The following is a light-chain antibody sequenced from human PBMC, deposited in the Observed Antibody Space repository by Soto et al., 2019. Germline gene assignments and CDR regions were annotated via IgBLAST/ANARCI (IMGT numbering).Light chain of an antibody. CDR3: QQYNSYSWT. J-gene: IGKJ1*01. CDR1: QTISSW. CDR2: KAS. Sequence: DIQMTQSPSTLSGSVGDRVTITCRASQTISSWLAWYQQKPGKAPKLLIYKASTLKNGVPSRFSGSGSGTEFTLTISSLQPDDFATYYCQQYNSYSWTFGQGTKVDIK. V-gene: IGKV1-5*03.